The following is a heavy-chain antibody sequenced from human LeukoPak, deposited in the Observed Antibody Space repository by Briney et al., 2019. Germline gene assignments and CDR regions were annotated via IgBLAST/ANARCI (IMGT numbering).Heavy chain of an antibody. J-gene: IGHJ5*02. CDR1: GGSISSYY. CDR2: IDYSGST. V-gene: IGHV4-59*01. CDR3: ARDIWAENWFDP. D-gene: IGHD2-21*01. Sequence: SETLSLTCTVPGGSISSYYWSWIRQPPGKGLEWIGYIDYSGSTKYNPSLKSRVAISIDTSKNQFSLKLRSVTAADTAVYYCARDIWAENWFDPWGQGTLVTVSS.